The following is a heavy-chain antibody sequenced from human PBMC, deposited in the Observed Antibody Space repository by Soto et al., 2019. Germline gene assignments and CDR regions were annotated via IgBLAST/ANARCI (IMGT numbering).Heavy chain of an antibody. CDR1: GDSVSSSSAA. CDR3: ARDGGSSGWIDF. D-gene: IGHD6-19*01. Sequence: SQTLSLTCAISGDSVSSSSAAWSWIRQSPSRGLEWLGRTYFRSNWYNDYAISVKSRIAFNADTSTNQFSLQLNSVTPEDTAVYYCARDGGSSGWIDFWGQGPLVTVSS. V-gene: IGHV6-1*01. CDR2: TYFRSNWYN. J-gene: IGHJ4*02.